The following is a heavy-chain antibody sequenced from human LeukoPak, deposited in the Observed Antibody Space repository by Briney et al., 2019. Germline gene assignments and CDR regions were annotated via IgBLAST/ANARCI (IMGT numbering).Heavy chain of an antibody. CDR3: ARWLQNYWYFDL. J-gene: IGHJ2*01. V-gene: IGHV4-59*01. D-gene: IGHD5-24*01. CDR1: GGSISSYY. Sequence: SSETLSLTCTVSGGSISSYYWSWIRQPPGKGLDWIGYIYYSGSTNYNPSLKSRVTISVDTSKNQFSLKLSSVTAADTAVYYCARWLQNYWYFDLWGRGTLVTVSS. CDR2: IYYSGST.